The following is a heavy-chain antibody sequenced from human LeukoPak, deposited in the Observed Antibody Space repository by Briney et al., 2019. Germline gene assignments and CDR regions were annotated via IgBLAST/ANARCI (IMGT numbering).Heavy chain of an antibody. V-gene: IGHV4-39*02. CDR2: IYYSGST. D-gene: IGHD3-22*01. CDR1: GGSISSSSYY. Sequence: PSETLSLTCTVSGGSISSSSYYWGWIRQPPGKGLEWIGSIYYSGSTYYNPSLKSRVTISVDTSKNQFSLKLSSVTAADTAVYYCVRDKGYYESSGYLKAFDIWGQGTMVTVSS. J-gene: IGHJ3*02. CDR3: VRDKGYYESSGYLKAFDI.